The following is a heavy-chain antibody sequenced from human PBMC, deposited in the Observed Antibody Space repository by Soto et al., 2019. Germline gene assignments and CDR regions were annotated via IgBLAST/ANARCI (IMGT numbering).Heavy chain of an antibody. CDR2: LSTDGSTP. J-gene: IGHJ5*02. CDR3: AKSYDLWSPYLSFGDQRDP. CDR1: GFIFGAYA. V-gene: IGHV3-30*16. Sequence: QVQLVESGGGVVQPGESLRLSCAASGFIFGAYAMNWVRQVPGKGPEWVAVLSTDGSTPYYADSVRGRFTISRDNSKSTLFLQMNSLRPEYTASYFFAKSYDLWSPYLSFGDQRDPWGQGTLVTVSS. D-gene: IGHD3-3*01.